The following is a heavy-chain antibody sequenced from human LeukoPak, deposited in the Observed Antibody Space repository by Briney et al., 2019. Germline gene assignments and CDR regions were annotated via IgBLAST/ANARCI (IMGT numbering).Heavy chain of an antibody. D-gene: IGHD2-21*02. CDR1: GGSISSSSYY. Sequence: PSETLSLTCTVSGGSISSSSYYWGWIRQPPGKGLEWIGSIYYSGSTYYNPSLKSRVTISVDTSKNQFSLKLSSVTAADTAVYYCARLRTAYYYYGMDVWGQGTTVTVSS. CDR2: IYYSGST. V-gene: IGHV4-39*01. CDR3: ARLRTAYYYYGMDV. J-gene: IGHJ6*02.